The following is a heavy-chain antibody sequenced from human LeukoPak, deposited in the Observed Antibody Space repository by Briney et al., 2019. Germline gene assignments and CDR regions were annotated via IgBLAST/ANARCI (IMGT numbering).Heavy chain of an antibody. CDR2: SYYSGST. V-gene: IGHV4-59*01. CDR1: GGSISSYY. CDR3: ARDRRSGYGDYYYGMDV. J-gene: IGHJ6*02. D-gene: IGHD5-12*01. Sequence: SETLSLTCTVSGGSISSYYWSWIRQPPWKGLEWIGYSYYSGSTNYNPSLKSRVTISVDTSKNQFSLKLSSVTAADTAVYYCARDRRSGYGDYYYGMDVWGQGTTVTVSS.